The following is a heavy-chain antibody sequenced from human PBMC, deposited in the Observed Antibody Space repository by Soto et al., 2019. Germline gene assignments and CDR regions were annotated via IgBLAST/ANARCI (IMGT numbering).Heavy chain of an antibody. Sequence: ASVKVSCKASGYTFNNYDIHWVRQAPGHGLEWMGWMNPNSGNTGYAQNFRGRVTMTQNTAIGTAYMELSSLRSDDTATYYCTRAYGAETFDFWGQGIRVTVS. CDR1: GYTFNNYD. CDR2: MNPNSGNT. J-gene: IGHJ5*01. D-gene: IGHD3-10*01. V-gene: IGHV1-8*02. CDR3: TRAYGAETFDF.